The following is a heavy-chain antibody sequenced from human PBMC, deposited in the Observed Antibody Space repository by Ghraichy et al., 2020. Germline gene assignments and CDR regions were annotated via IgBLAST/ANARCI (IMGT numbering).Heavy chain of an antibody. CDR1: GGSVSSGSYY. CDR2: IYYSGST. J-gene: IGHJ5*02. D-gene: IGHD2-2*01. CDR3: ATVYYVVPAANIGYWFAP. V-gene: IGHV4-61*01. Sequence: SETLSLTCTVSGGSVSSGSYYWSWLRQPPGKGLEWIGYIYYSGSTNYDPSLKSRVTISVDTPKNQFSLKLSSVTAADTAVYYCATVYYVVPAANIGYWFAPWGQGPLVTVSS.